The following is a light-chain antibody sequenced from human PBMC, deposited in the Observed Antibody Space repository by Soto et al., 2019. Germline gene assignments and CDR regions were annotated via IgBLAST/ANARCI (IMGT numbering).Light chain of an antibody. CDR2: RDR. Sequence: SSELIQPLSVSVALGQTARITCGGNNIGSKNVHWYQQKPGQAPVLVIYRDRNRPSGIPEQFSGSNSGNTATLTITGAQAGDEADYFCQVWDTNLVVFGGGTQLTVL. J-gene: IGLJ2*01. V-gene: IGLV3-9*01. CDR3: QVWDTNLVV. CDR1: NIGSKN.